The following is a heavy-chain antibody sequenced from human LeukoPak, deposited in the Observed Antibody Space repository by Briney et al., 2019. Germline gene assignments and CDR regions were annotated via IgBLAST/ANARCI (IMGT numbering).Heavy chain of an antibody. V-gene: IGHV1-69*13. J-gene: IGHJ3*02. Sequence: ASVKVSCKASGGTFSSYAISWVRQAPGQGLEWMGGITPIFGTANYAQKFQGRVTITADESPSPAYRELSSLRSEDTAVYCCAMVLRYVNWLLAAGAFDIWGQGTMVTVPS. CDR2: ITPIFGTA. D-gene: IGHD3-9*01. CDR1: GGTFSSYA. CDR3: AMVLRYVNWLLAAGAFDI.